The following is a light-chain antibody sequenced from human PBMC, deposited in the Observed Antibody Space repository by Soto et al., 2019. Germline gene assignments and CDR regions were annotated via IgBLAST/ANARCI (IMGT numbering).Light chain of an antibody. CDR1: QSVLYISNNRNY. CDR3: QQYFRTPLT. CDR2: WAS. V-gene: IGKV4-1*01. J-gene: IGKJ4*01. Sequence: DXVMTQSPESLAVSLGERATINCKSRQSVLYISNNRNYLAWYQQKPGQPPNLLISWASTRESGVPQRLSGSGSGTDFTITISSLQAEDVAVYYCQQYFRTPLTFGGATKVDIK.